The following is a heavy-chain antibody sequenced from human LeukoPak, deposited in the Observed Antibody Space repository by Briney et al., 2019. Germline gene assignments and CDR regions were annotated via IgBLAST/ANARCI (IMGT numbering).Heavy chain of an antibody. CDR1: GASISSYY. J-gene: IGHJ3*02. CDR3: ARAIQGDSSGYYYVYAFDI. Sequence: SETLSLTCTVSGASISSYYWSWIRQPAGKGLEWIGRLYSSGTINYNPSLKSRVTISVDTSKNQFSLKLSSVTAADTAVYYCARAIQGDSSGYYYVYAFDIWGQGTMVTVSS. D-gene: IGHD3-22*01. CDR2: LYSSGTI. V-gene: IGHV4-4*07.